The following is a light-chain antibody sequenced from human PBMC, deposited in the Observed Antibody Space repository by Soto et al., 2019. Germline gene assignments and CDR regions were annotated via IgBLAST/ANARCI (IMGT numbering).Light chain of an antibody. CDR3: QQYNTYST. CDR2: DAS. V-gene: IGKV1-5*01. J-gene: IGKJ1*01. CDR1: QSIRSW. Sequence: IQMTQSPSTLSVSVGDRVTITFRTSQSIRSWGAGYQQERGKAPKLLIYDASSLETGVPSRFSGSGSGTEFTLTISSLQPDDFATYYCQQYNTYSTFGRGTKV.